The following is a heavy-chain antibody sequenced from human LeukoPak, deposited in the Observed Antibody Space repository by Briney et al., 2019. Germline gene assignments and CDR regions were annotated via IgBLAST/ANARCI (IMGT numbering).Heavy chain of an antibody. CDR1: GFTFGRYW. D-gene: IGHD5-24*01. Sequence: PGGSLRLSCAASGFTFGRYWMSWVRQAPGKGLEWVANIKQDGSEKYYVDSVKGRFTISRDNAKNSLYLQMNSLRAEDTAVYYCASSTVEMATILDQDWGQGTLVTVSS. CDR2: IKQDGSEK. J-gene: IGHJ4*02. V-gene: IGHV3-7*01. CDR3: ASSTVEMATILDQD.